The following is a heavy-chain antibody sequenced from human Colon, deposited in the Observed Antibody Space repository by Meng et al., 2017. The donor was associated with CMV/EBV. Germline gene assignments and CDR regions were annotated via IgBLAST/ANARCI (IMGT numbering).Heavy chain of an antibody. D-gene: IGHD3-22*01. V-gene: IGHV3-66*02. CDR2: IYSGGST. CDR1: GFIFSQYA. Sequence: GESLKISCAASGFIFSQYAMHWVRQAPGKGLEWVSVIYSGGSTYYADSVKGRFTISRDNSKNTLYLQLNSLRAEDTAVYYCARDNHNYYDNSGYGGWGQGTLVTVSS. J-gene: IGHJ4*02. CDR3: ARDNHNYYDNSGYGG.